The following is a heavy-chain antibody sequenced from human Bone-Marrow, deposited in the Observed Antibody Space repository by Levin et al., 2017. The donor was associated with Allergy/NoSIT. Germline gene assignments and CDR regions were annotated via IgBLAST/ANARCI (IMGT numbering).Heavy chain of an antibody. D-gene: IGHD3-3*01. V-gene: IGHV3-74*01. CDR1: GFTFSSYW. CDR3: ARVAKYYDFWSGRIGATDY. CDR2: INSDGSST. Sequence: GGSLRLSCAASGFTFSSYWMHWVRQAPGKGLVWVSRINSDGSSTSYADSVKGRFTISRDNAKNTLYLQMNSLRAEDTAVYYCARVAKYYDFWSGRIGATDYWGQGTLVTVSS. J-gene: IGHJ4*02.